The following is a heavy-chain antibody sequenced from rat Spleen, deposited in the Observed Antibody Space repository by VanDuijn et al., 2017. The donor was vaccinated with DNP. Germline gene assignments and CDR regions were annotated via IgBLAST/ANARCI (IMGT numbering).Heavy chain of an antibody. CDR1: GFTFNNYW. CDR2: ITTSGDST. Sequence: EVRLVESGGGLVQPGRSLKLSCVASGFTFNNYWMTWIRQVPGRGLEWVASITTSGDSTYSPDSVKGRFTISRDNAKNTLYLQMNSLRSEDTATYYCARGGRSYFDYWGHGVMVPVSS. V-gene: IGHV5-31*01. CDR3: ARGGRSYFDY. D-gene: IGHD1-11*01. J-gene: IGHJ2*01.